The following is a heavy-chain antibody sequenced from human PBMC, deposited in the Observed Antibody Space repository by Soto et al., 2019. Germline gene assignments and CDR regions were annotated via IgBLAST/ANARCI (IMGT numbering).Heavy chain of an antibody. Sequence: EVQLVESGGGLVQPGGSLRLSCAASGFTFSSYSMNWVRQAPGKGLEWVSYISSSSSTIYYADSVKGRFTISRDNAKNSLYLPMNSLRDDDTAVYYCARETPPSDVWGQGTTVTVSS. J-gene: IGHJ6*02. CDR3: ARETPPSDV. V-gene: IGHV3-48*02. CDR1: GFTFSSYS. CDR2: ISSSSSTI.